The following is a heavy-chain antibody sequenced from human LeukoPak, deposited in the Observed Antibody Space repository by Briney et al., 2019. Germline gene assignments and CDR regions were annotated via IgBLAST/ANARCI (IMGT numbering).Heavy chain of an antibody. V-gene: IGHV4-39*07. CDR1: GGSISRSDYY. CDR2: IYYTGNT. CDR3: ASSIPSYADYTTFDP. J-gene: IGHJ5*02. Sequence: MPSETLSLTCSVSGGSISRSDYYWGWIRQPPGKSLEWIGTIYYTGNTYYNPSLMSRVTISLDTSKNLFSLKLTSVTAADTAVYYCASSIPSYADYTTFDPWGQGILVTVSS. D-gene: IGHD4-17*01.